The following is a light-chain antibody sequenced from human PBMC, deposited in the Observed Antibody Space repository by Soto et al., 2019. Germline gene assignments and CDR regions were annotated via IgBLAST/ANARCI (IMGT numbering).Light chain of an antibody. J-gene: IGLJ2*01. Sequence: QSVLTQTPSVSGAPGQKITMSCTGSSSNIGAGYDVHWYQQLPGAAPRLLIYADNNRPSGVPDRFSASNSGTSASLAITGLQGEDEAVYYRQSYDTSLSGVIFGAGTKVTVL. CDR3: QSYDTSLSGVI. CDR2: ADN. V-gene: IGLV1-40*01. CDR1: SSNIGAGYD.